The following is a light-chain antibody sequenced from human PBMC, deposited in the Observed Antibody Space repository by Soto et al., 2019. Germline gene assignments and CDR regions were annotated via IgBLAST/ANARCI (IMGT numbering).Light chain of an antibody. CDR3: SSYTARGTRV. CDR2: EVG. V-gene: IGLV2-14*01. J-gene: IGLJ1*01. CDR1: SIDVGAYNY. Sequence: QSVLTQFASVSGSPGQSITISCTGTSIDVGAYNYVSWYQQHPDKAPKLLIYEVGNRPSGVAFRFSGSKSGNTASLTISGLQADDEAYYYCSSYTARGTRVFGTGTKLTVL.